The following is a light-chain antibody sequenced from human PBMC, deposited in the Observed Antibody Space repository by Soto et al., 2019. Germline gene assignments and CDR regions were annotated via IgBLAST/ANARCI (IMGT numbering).Light chain of an antibody. Sequence: ETVLTQSPATLSSSPGERVTLSCRASQSVTTYLAWYQHKPGQAPSLLIHTTSIRATDIPDRFSGSGSGTDFTLTISRLQPEDSAVYYCQQCGGSPLFSFGPGTKVDIK. J-gene: IGKJ3*01. CDR2: TTS. V-gene: IGKV3-20*01. CDR3: QQCGGSPLFS. CDR1: QSVTTY.